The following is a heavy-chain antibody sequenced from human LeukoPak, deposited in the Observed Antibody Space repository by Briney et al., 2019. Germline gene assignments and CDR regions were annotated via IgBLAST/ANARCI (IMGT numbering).Heavy chain of an antibody. V-gene: IGHV1-69*05. CDR2: IIPIFGTA. J-gene: IGHJ4*02. D-gene: IGHD3-3*01. CDR3: ARSAVYDFWSGYYSFDY. Sequence: SVKVSCKASGGTFSSYAISWVRQAPGQGLEWMGGIIPIFGTANYAQKFQGRVTITTDESTSTAYMELSSLRSEDTAVYYCARSAVYDFWSGYYSFDYWGQGTLVTVSS. CDR1: GGTFSSYA.